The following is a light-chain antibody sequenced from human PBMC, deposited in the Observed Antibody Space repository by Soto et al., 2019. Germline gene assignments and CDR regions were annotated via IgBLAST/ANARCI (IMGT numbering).Light chain of an antibody. CDR3: QQYGSSPWT. CDR1: QSVSSSY. J-gene: IGKJ1*01. Sequence: EIVLTQSPGTLSLSPGERATLSCRAIQSVSSSYLAWYQQKPGQAPRLLIYGASSRATGIPDRFSGSGSGTDFTLTISRLEPEDFAMYYCQQYGSSPWTFGQGTKVDIK. CDR2: GAS. V-gene: IGKV3-20*01.